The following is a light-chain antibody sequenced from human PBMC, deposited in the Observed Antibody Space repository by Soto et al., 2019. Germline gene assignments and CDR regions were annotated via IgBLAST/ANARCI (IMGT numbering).Light chain of an antibody. V-gene: IGKV3-20*01. CDR1: QTVSSYF. CDR3: QQYGISPLT. Sequence: ELVLTQSPGTLSLSPGESATLSCRASQTVSSYFLAWYQQRPGQAPRLLIYDTFTRATGIPDRFTGSGSGTDFTLSISRLESEDFAVYICQQYGISPLTFGGGTKVDIK. CDR2: DTF. J-gene: IGKJ4*01.